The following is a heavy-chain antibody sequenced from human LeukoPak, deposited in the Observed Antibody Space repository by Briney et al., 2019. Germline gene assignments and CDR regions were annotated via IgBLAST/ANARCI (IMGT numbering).Heavy chain of an antibody. V-gene: IGHV4-39*07. D-gene: IGHD3-10*01. Sequence: SETLSLTCTVSGGSISSSSYYWGWIRQPPGTGLEWIGSIYYSGSTYYNPSLKSRVTISVDTSKNQFSLKLSSVTAADTAVYYCARETPHGSGSYPFDYWGQGILVTVSS. J-gene: IGHJ4*02. CDR2: IYYSGST. CDR1: GGSISSSSYY. CDR3: ARETPHGSGSYPFDY.